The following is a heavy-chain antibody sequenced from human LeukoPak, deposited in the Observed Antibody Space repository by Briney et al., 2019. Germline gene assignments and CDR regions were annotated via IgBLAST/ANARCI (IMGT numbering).Heavy chain of an antibody. CDR2: IYYSGST. J-gene: IGHJ4*02. CDR3: ARGLVRAVTGWGQWELPPAGHDS. Sequence: PSETLSLTCTVSGDSISSYYWSWIRQPPGKGLEWIGYIYYSGSTNYNPSLKSRVTISVDTSKNQFSLKLSSMTAADTAVYYCARGLVRAVTGWGQWELPPAGHDSWGQGTRVTVSS. V-gene: IGHV4-59*12. D-gene: IGHD1-26*01. CDR1: GDSISSYY.